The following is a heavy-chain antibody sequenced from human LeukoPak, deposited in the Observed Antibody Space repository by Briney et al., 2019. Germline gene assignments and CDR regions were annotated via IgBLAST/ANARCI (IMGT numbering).Heavy chain of an antibody. CDR1: GFTFSSYA. CDR3: AKDSTYDSSGYLGGY. D-gene: IGHD3-22*01. J-gene: IGHJ4*02. Sequence: GGSLRLSCAASGFTFSSYAMHWVRQAPGKGLEWVAVISYDGSNKYYADSVKGRFTISRDNSKNTLYLQMNSLRAEDTAVYYCAKDSTYDSSGYLGGYWGQGTLVTVSS. V-gene: IGHV3-30*04. CDR2: ISYDGSNK.